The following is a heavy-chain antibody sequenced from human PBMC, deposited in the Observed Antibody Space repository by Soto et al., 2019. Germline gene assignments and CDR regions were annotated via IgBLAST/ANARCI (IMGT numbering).Heavy chain of an antibody. J-gene: IGHJ6*01. Sequence: QVQLQESGPGLVKPSQTLSLNCTVSGGSISSGGYYWSWIRQHPGKGLEWIGYIYYSGSTYYNPSLESRVNISVDTYKNQFSLKLSSVTAADTAVYYCARGSGDYYYYGMDVRGQGTTVTVSS. V-gene: IGHV4-31*03. CDR2: IYYSGST. CDR3: ARGSGDYYYYGMDV. CDR1: GGSISSGGYY. D-gene: IGHD6-25*01.